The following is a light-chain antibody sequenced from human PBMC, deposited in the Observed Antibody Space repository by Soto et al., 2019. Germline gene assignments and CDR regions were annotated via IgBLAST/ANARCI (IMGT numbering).Light chain of an antibody. J-gene: IGKJ1*01. CDR1: QSVSSSY. CDR3: QQYGGSPRT. CDR2: GAS. Sequence: EVVLTQSPGTLSLSPGERATLSCRASQSVSSSYLAWYQQKPGQAPRLLIYGASSRATGIPDRFSGSGSGTDFTLTISRLEPEDFAVYYCQQYGGSPRTFGQGTRWIS. V-gene: IGKV3-20*01.